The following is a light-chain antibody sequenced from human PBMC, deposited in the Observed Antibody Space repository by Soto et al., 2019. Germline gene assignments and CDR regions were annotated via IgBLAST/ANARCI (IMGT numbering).Light chain of an antibody. CDR2: EVS. V-gene: IGLV2-14*01. CDR1: SSDIGAYNY. Sequence: QSALTQPASVSGSPGQSIAISCTGTSSDIGAYNYVSWYQQHPGKAPKLLLSEVSNRPSGVSDRFSGSKSGNTASLTISGLQAEDEADYYCSSFTSAYTFVLGTGTKVTVL. CDR3: SSFTSAYTFV. J-gene: IGLJ1*01.